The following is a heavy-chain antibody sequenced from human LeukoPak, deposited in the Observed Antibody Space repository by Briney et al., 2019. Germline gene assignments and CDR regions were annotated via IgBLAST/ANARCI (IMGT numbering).Heavy chain of an antibody. D-gene: IGHD3-22*01. Sequence: GGSLRLSCAASGFTFSSYAMSWVRQAPGKGLEWVSAISGSGGSTYYADSVKGRFIISRDNSKNTLYLQMNSLRAEDTAVYYCAKDSAGYDSSGYYYHLFDYWGQGTLVTVSS. CDR3: AKDSAGYDSSGYYYHLFDY. CDR2: ISGSGGST. V-gene: IGHV3-23*01. J-gene: IGHJ4*02. CDR1: GFTFSSYA.